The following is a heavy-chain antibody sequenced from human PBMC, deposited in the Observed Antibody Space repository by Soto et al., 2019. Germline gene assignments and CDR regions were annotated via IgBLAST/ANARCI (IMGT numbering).Heavy chain of an antibody. D-gene: IGHD6-6*01. J-gene: IGHJ4*02. CDR3: VEYSSSSGLDY. CDR2: INHSGST. Sequence: SETLSLTCAVYGGSFSGYYWSWIRQPPGKGLEWIGEINHSGSTNYNPSLKSRVTISVDTSKNQFSLKLSSVTAADTAVYYCVEYSSSSGLDYWGQGTLVTVSS. V-gene: IGHV4-34*01. CDR1: GGSFSGYY.